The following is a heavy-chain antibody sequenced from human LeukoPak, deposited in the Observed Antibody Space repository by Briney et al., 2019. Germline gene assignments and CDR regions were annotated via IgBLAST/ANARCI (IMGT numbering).Heavy chain of an antibody. J-gene: IGHJ3*02. V-gene: IGHV4-59*01. CDR2: IYYSGST. D-gene: IGHD1-26*01. CDR3: ASFIVGATTGAFDI. Sequence: PGGSLRLSCAASGFTFSSYAMSWIRQPPGKGLEWIGYIYYSGSTNYNPSLKSRVTISVDTSKNQFSLKLSSVTAADTAVYYCASFIVGATTGAFDIWGQGTMVTVSS. CDR1: GFTFSSYA.